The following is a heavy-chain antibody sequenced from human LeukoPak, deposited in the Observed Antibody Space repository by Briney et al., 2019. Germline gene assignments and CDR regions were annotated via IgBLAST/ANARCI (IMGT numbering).Heavy chain of an antibody. V-gene: IGHV3-7*01. CDR2: INEDGSEK. CDR1: GFTFRNYW. CDR3: ARGSSGGSHI. D-gene: IGHD2-15*01. J-gene: IGHJ3*02. Sequence: QPGGSLRLSCVASGFTFRNYWMSWVRQAPAKGLEWVANINEDGSEKYYVDSVEGRFTISRDNAKNSLYLQMNSLKGEDTAVYFCARGSSGGSHIWGQGTVVTVSS.